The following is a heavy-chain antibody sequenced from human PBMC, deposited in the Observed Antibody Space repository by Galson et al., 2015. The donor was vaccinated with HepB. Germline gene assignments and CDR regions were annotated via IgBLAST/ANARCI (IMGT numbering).Heavy chain of an antibody. Sequence: SLRLSCAASGFTFSNAWMSWVRQAPGKGLEWVGRIKSKTDGGTTDYAAPVKGRFTISRDDSKNTLYLQMNSLKTEDTAVYYCTTDPTPRGGYCSSTSCYYYFDYWGQGTLVTVSS. D-gene: IGHD2-2*01. CDR3: TTDPTPRGGYCSSTSCYYYFDY. CDR2: IKSKTDGGTT. V-gene: IGHV3-15*01. J-gene: IGHJ4*02. CDR1: GFTFSNAW.